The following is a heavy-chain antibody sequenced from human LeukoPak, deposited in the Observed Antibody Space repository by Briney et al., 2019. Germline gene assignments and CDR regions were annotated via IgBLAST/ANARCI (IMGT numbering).Heavy chain of an antibody. J-gene: IGHJ4*02. CDR2: ISVSGGST. CDR3: GKVPFVGPTEGSIEY. Sequence: GGSLRLSCAASGFTFSSYAMSWVRQAPGKGLEWVSTISVSGGSTYYADSVKGGFTISRDNSKSTLNLQMNSLRAEDTAEFYCGKVPFVGPTEGSIEYWGQGTLVTVSS. V-gene: IGHV3-23*01. CDR1: GFTFSSYA. D-gene: IGHD1-26*01.